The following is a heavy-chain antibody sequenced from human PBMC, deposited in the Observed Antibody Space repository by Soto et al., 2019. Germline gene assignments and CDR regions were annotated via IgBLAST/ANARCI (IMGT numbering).Heavy chain of an antibody. CDR1: GGTFSSYA. Sequence: QVQLVQSGAEVKKPGSSVKVSCKASGGTFSSYAISWVRQAPGQGLEWMGGIIPIFGTANYAQKFQGRVTITADESTSTAYMELRSLRPEETVVYYVARVGGTTVVTRGPFDYWGQGTLVTVSS. J-gene: IGHJ4*02. V-gene: IGHV1-69*01. CDR3: ARVGGTTVVTRGPFDY. D-gene: IGHD4-17*01. CDR2: IIPIFGTA.